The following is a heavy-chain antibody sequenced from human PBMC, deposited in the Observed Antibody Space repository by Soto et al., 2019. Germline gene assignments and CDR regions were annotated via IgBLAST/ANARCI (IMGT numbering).Heavy chain of an antibody. CDR3: ARPYYYDSSGYYLY. J-gene: IGHJ4*02. V-gene: IGHV4-34*01. Sequence: SETLSLTXAVYGGSFSGYYWSWIRQPPGKGLEWIGEINHSGSTNYNPSLKSRVTISVDTSKNQFSLKLSSVTAADTAVYYCARPYYYDSSGYYLYWGQGTLVTVSS. CDR2: INHSGST. D-gene: IGHD3-22*01. CDR1: GGSFSGYY.